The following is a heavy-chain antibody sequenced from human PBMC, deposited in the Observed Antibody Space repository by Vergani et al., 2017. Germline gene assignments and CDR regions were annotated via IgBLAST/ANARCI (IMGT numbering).Heavy chain of an antibody. CDR1: GGTFSSYT. D-gene: IGHD6-19*01. J-gene: IGHJ3*02. Sequence: QVQLVQSGAEVKKPGSSVKVSCKASGGTFSSYTISWVRQAPGQGLEWMGRIIPLLGIAYYAQKFQGRVTNTADKSTSTAYMELSSLRSEDTAVYYCARDSVASAAFDIWGQGTMVTVSS. CDR2: IIPLLGIA. CDR3: ARDSVASAAFDI. V-gene: IGHV1-69*02.